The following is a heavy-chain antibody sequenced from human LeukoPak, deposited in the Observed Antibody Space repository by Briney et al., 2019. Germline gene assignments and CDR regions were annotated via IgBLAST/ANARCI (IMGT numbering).Heavy chain of an antibody. V-gene: IGHV3-20*04. CDR2: INWNGGST. CDR3: ARDGDYATYYYYMDV. J-gene: IGHJ6*03. CDR1: GFTFDDYG. D-gene: IGHD4-17*01. Sequence: GGSLRLSCAASGFTFDDYGMSWVRQAPGKGLEWVSGINWNGGSTGYADSVKGRFTISRDNAKNSLYLQMNSLRAEDTALYYCARDGDYATYYYYMDVWGKGTTVTVSS.